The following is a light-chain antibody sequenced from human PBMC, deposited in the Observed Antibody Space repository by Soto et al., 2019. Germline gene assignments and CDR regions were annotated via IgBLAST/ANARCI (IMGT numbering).Light chain of an antibody. CDR3: SSYTTSSTWV. CDR1: SSDVGAYNF. V-gene: IGLV2-14*01. CDR2: EVS. J-gene: IGLJ3*02. Sequence: QSALTQPASVSGSPGQSITISCTRTSSDVGAYNFVSWYQQHPGKAPKLMIFEVSNRPSGVSNRFSGSKSGNTASLTISGLQAEDEADYYCSSYTTSSTWVFGGGTKVTVL.